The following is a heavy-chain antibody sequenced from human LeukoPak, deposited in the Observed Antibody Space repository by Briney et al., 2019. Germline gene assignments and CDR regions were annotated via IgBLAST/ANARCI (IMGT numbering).Heavy chain of an antibody. CDR1: GYTFTGNY. CDR3: AREGIAVADPAFDI. Sequence: ASVKVSCKASGYTFTGNYMHWVRQAPGQGLEWMGRINPNSGGTNYAQKLQGRVTITRDTSISTAYMELSRLRSDDTAVYYCAREGIAVADPAFDIWGQGTMVTVSS. D-gene: IGHD6-19*01. J-gene: IGHJ3*02. V-gene: IGHV1-2*06. CDR2: INPNSGGT.